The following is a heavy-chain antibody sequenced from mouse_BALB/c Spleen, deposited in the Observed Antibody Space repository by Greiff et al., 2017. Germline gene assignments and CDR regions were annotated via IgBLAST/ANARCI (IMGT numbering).Heavy chain of an antibody. Sequence: EVKVVESGGGLVKPGGSLKLSCAASGFTFSSYTMSWVRQTPEKRLEWVATISSGGSYTYYPDSVKGRFTISRDNAKNTLYLQMSSLKSEDTAMYYCTRDEGNPFAYWGQGTLVTVSA. CDR3: TRDEGNPFAY. J-gene: IGHJ3*01. CDR1: GFTFSSYT. CDR2: ISSGGSYT. V-gene: IGHV5-6-4*01. D-gene: IGHD2-1*01.